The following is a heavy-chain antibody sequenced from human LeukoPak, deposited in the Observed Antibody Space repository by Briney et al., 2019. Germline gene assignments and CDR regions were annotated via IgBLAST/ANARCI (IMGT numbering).Heavy chain of an antibody. CDR2: ISGSGGST. J-gene: IGHJ4*02. V-gene: IGHV3-23*01. D-gene: IGHD1-26*01. CDR1: GFTFSSYA. Sequence: GGSLRLSCAASGFTFSSYAISWVRQAPGKGLEWVSAISGSGGSTYYADSVKGRFTISRDNSKNTLYLQMNSLRAEDTAVYYCAKDLGATGNIGFDYWGQGTLVTVSS. CDR3: AKDLGATGNIGFDY.